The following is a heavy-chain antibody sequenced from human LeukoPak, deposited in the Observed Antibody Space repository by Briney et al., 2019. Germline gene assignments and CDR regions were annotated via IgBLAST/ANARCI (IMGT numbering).Heavy chain of an antibody. CDR1: GFTFDDYA. Sequence: GGSLRLSCAASGFTFDDYAMHWVRQAPGKGLEWVSGISWNSGSIGYADSVKGRFTISRDNAKNSLYLQMNSLRAEDTALYYCAKDIQVGGSGPYYFDYWGQGTLVTVSS. CDR3: AKDIQVGGSGPYYFDY. V-gene: IGHV3-9*01. CDR2: ISWNSGSI. D-gene: IGHD6-19*01. J-gene: IGHJ4*02.